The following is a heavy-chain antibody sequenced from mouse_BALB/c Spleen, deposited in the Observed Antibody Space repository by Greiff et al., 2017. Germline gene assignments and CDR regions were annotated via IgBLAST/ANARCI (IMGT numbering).Heavy chain of an antibody. CDR3: ARDPATSERAMDY. CDR2: IRNKANGYTT. J-gene: IGHJ4*01. CDR1: GFTFTDYY. V-gene: IGHV7-3*02. D-gene: IGHD1-2*01. Sequence: EVHLVESGGGLVQPGGSLRLSCATSGFTFTDYYMSWVRQPPGKALEWLGFIRNKANGYTTEYSASVKGRFTISRDNSQSILYLQMNTLRAEDSATYYCARDPATSERAMDYWGQGTSVTVSS.